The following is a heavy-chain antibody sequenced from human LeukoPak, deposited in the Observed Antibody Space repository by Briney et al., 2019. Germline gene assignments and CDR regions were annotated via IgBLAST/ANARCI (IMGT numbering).Heavy chain of an antibody. CDR1: GGSISSYY. D-gene: IGHD2-8*01. J-gene: IGHJ3*02. CDR2: IYYSGST. CDR3: ARRNGYCTNGVCYDAFDI. Sequence: SETLSLTCTVSGGSISSYYWSWIRQPPGKGLEWIGYIYYSGSTNYNPSLKSRVTISVDTSRNQFSLKLSSVTAADTAVYYCARRNGYCTNGVCYDAFDIWGPGTRVTVTS. V-gene: IGHV4-59*08.